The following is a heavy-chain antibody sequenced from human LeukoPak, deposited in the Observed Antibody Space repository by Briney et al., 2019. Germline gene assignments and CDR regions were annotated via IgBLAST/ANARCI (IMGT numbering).Heavy chain of an antibody. D-gene: IGHD3-22*01. CDR3: ARDRDSSGLRDFDL. CDR2: IYYSGNT. V-gene: IGHV4-59*01. CDR1: GGSISSYY. Sequence: SETLSLTCTVSGGSISSYYWSWIRQPPGKGLEWIGYIYYSGNTNYNPSLKSRGSISMDTSKNHFSLQLSSVTAADTAVYYCARDRDSSGLRDFDLWGRGTLVTVSA. J-gene: IGHJ2*01.